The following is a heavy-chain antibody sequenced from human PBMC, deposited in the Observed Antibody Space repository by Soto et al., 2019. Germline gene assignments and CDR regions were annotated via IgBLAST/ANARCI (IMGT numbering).Heavy chain of an antibody. D-gene: IGHD3-10*01. CDR3: TRIEKGSATYT. Sequence: QVTLKESGPVLVKPTETLTLTCTVYGFSLSNTRMGVSWIRQPPRKAPKWLAHIFSNDEKSYSTSLKSRLTISTDTSKSQVVLSMTNMDPGDTATYSCTRIEKGSATYTWGQGTLVTVSS. J-gene: IGHJ5*02. CDR2: IFSNDEK. CDR1: GFSLSNTRMG. V-gene: IGHV2-26*01.